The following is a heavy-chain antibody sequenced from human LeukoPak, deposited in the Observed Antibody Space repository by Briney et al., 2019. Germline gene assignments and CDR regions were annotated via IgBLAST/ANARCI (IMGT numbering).Heavy chain of an antibody. CDR1: GYTFTSYD. J-gene: IGHJ4*02. V-gene: IGHV1-8*03. D-gene: IGHD2-15*01. Sequence: ASVKLSCKASGYTFTSYDINWVRQATGQGLEWMGWMNPNSGNTAYSQKFQDRVTITRNTSISTAYMELSSLRSEDTAVYYCARGPRVAASPFDYCGQGTLVTVSS. CDR2: MNPNSGNT. CDR3: ARGPRVAASPFDY.